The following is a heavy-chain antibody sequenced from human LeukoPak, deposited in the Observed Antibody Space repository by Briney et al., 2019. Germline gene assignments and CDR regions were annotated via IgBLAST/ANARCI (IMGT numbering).Heavy chain of an antibody. CDR3: ARHPRTVRGADWFDP. CDR1: GGSFSGYY. D-gene: IGHD3-10*01. CDR2: INHSGST. Sequence: SETLSLTCAVYGGSFSGYYWSWIRQPPGKGLEWIGEINHSGSTNYNPSLKSRVTISVDTSKNQLSLKLSSVTAADTAVYYCARHPRTVRGADWFDPWGQGTLVTVSS. J-gene: IGHJ5*02. V-gene: IGHV4-34*01.